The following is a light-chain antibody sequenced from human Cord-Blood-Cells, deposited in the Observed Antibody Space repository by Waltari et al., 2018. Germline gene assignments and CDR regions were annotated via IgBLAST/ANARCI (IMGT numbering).Light chain of an antibody. V-gene: IGKV1-39*01. Sequence: DIQMTQSPSSLSASVGDRVTITCRASQSISSYLNWYQQKPGKAPKLLIYAASSLQSVVPSRFSGSGSGTDFTLTISSLQPEDFATYYCQQSYSTPHFGQGTKLEIK. CDR2: AAS. J-gene: IGKJ2*01. CDR3: QQSYSTPH. CDR1: QSISSY.